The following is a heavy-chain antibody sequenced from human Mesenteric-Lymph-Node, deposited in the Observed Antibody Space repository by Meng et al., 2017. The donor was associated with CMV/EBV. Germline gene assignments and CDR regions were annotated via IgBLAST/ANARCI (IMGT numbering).Heavy chain of an antibody. CDR2: ISAYNGNT. Sequence: ASVKVSCKASGYTFISYGISWMRQAPGQGLEWMGWISAYNGNTNYAQKFQGRVTMTTDTSTSTAYMELRSLRSDDTAVYYCARILEWLLSPDYWGQGTLVTVSS. J-gene: IGHJ4*02. CDR1: GYTFISYG. CDR3: ARILEWLLSPDY. D-gene: IGHD3-3*01. V-gene: IGHV1-18*01.